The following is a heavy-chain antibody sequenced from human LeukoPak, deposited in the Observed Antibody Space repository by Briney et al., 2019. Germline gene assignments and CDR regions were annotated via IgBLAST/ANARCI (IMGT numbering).Heavy chain of an antibody. CDR3: VRWYDAFDI. CDR2: ISSSGSTI. V-gene: IGHV3-48*03. CDR1: GFTFSSYE. Sequence: PGGSLRLSCAASGFTFSSYEMNWVRQAPGKGLEWVSYISSSGSTIYYADSVKGRFTISRDNAKNSLYLQMHSPRAEDTAVYYCVRWYDAFDIWGQGTMVTVSS. J-gene: IGHJ3*02. D-gene: IGHD2-15*01.